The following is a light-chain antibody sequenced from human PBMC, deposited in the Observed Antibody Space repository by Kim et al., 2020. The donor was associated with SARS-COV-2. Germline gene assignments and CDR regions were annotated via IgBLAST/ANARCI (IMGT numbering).Light chain of an antibody. CDR3: QHYSRFPYT. CDR2: LAS. CDR1: ENIGTW. J-gene: IGKJ2*01. V-gene: IGKV1-5*03. Sequence: SASVGDRGTITGRASENIGTWLAWYQQKPGRAPSLLIYLASTLESGVPSRFSGTGSGTEFSLSITSLQPDDFATYYCQHYSRFPYTFGQGTKLEI.